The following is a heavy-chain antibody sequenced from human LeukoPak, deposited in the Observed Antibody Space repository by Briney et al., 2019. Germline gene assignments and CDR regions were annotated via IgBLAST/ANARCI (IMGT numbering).Heavy chain of an antibody. V-gene: IGHV3-23*01. D-gene: IGHD2-2*01. Sequence: GGTLRLSCAASGFPFSSHGMSWVRQAPGKGLEWVSGIIGGGGSTYYADSVKGRFTISGDNSRNTLFLQMNSLRAEDTAVYYCAREFPSTSLDYWGQGTLVTVSS. J-gene: IGHJ4*02. CDR2: IIGGGGST. CDR3: AREFPSTSLDY. CDR1: GFPFSSHG.